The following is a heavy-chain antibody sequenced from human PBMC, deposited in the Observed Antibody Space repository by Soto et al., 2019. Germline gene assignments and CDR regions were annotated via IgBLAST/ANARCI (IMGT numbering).Heavy chain of an antibody. CDR2: IYYSGNT. CDR1: GASISNSNYY. V-gene: IGHV4-39*01. J-gene: IGHJ4*01. D-gene: IGHD5-18*01. Sequence: QLQLQESGPGLVKPSETLSLTCTVSGASISNSNYYWGWIRQPPGKGLEWIGTIYYSGNTYYNPSLKSRVTRSMDTAKNHFCLMLSSVTAVDTAVYSCARHVLALTATAFVTRGHGIRVTVS. CDR3: ARHVLALTATAFVT.